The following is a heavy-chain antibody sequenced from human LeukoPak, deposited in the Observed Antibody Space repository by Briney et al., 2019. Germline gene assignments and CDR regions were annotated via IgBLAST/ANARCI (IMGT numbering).Heavy chain of an antibody. Sequence: GGSLRLSCAASGFTFSSYWMHWVRQAPGKGLVWVSRINTDGSSTSYADSVKGRFTISRDNAKNTLYLQMNSLRAEDTAVYYCAKDSAHGSGSYLNYFDYWGQGTLVTVSS. CDR2: INTDGSST. V-gene: IGHV3-74*01. CDR1: GFTFSSYW. CDR3: AKDSAHGSGSYLNYFDY. J-gene: IGHJ4*02. D-gene: IGHD3-10*01.